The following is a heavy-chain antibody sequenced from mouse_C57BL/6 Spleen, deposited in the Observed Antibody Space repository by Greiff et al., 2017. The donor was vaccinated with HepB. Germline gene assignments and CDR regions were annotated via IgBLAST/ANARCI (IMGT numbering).Heavy chain of an antibody. V-gene: IGHV5-17*01. CDR1: GFTFSDYG. D-gene: IGHD2-4*01. CDR2: ISSGSSTI. CDR3: ARSDYGWYFDV. Sequence: DVHLVESGGGLVKPGGSLKLSCAASGFTFSDYGMHWVRQAPEKGLEWVAYISSGSSTIYYADTVKGRFTISRDNAKNTLFLQMTSLRSEDTAMYYCARSDYGWYFDVWGTGTTVTVSS. J-gene: IGHJ1*03.